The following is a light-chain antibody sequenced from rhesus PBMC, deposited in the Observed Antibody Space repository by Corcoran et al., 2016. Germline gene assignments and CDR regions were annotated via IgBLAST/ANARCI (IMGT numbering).Light chain of an antibody. CDR3: QQNDSLVT. CDR2: YAK. Sequence: DIQMTQSPSSLSASVGDRVTITCRASQDISSYLNWYQQKPGKAPKLLIYYAKRLERGVPSRFSGNGSGTEFSLTISSLQADDFATYYCQQNDSLVTFGGGTKVEIK. CDR1: QDISSY. V-gene: IGKV1-32*01. J-gene: IGKJ4*01.